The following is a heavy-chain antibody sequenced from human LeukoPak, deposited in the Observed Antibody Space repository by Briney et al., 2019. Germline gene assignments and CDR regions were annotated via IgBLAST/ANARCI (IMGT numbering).Heavy chain of an antibody. CDR2: IYSGGST. D-gene: IGHD6-6*01. CDR3: ARGRSSSSSSYFDY. Sequence: GGSLRLSCAASGFTVSSNYMSWVRQAPGKGLEWVSVIYSGGSTYYADSVKGRFTISRDNSKNTLYLQMNSLRAEDTAVYYCARGRSSSSSSYFDYWGQGTLVTVSS. CDR1: GFTVSSNY. V-gene: IGHV3-53*05. J-gene: IGHJ4*02.